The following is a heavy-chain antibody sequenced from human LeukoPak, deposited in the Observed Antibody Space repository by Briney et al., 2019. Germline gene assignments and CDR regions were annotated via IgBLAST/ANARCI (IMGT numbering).Heavy chain of an antibody. CDR2: IYSGGST. Sequence: PGGSLRLSCAASGIIVSGNYMSWVRQGPGKGLEWVSGIYSGGSTYYADSVKGRFTISRNNSKNMFYLQMNSLRAEDTAVYFCARARYCSSGSYYWADPWGQGTLVTVSS. CDR1: GIIVSGNY. J-gene: IGHJ5*02. CDR3: ARARYCSSGSYYWADP. D-gene: IGHD2-15*01. V-gene: IGHV3-53*01.